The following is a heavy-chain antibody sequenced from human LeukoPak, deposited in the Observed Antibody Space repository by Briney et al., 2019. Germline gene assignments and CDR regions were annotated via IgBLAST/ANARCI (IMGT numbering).Heavy chain of an antibody. D-gene: IGHD3-22*01. J-gene: IGHJ3*02. CDR2: IKQDGSEK. Sequence: PGGSLRLSCAASGFTFSSYWMSWVPQAPGKGLEWVANIKQDGSEKYYVDSVKGRFTISRDNAKNSLYLQMNSLRAEDTAVYYCARNLHSSGYDDAFDIWGQGTMVTVPS. V-gene: IGHV3-7*01. CDR1: GFTFSSYW. CDR3: ARNLHSSGYDDAFDI.